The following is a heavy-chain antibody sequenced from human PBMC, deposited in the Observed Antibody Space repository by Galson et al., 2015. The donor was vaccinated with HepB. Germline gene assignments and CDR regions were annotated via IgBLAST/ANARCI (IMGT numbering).Heavy chain of an antibody. CDR3: ATQGYDFWSGYYRHFDL. CDR2: IKQDGSEK. D-gene: IGHD3-3*01. V-gene: IGHV3-7*03. CDR1: GFTFSSYW. J-gene: IGHJ2*01. Sequence: SLRLSCAASGFTFSSYWMSWVRQAPGKGLEWVANIKQDGSEKYYVDSVKGRFSISRDNARKSLYLQMNSLRAEDTAVYYCATQGYDFWSGYYRHFDLWGRGALVTVSS.